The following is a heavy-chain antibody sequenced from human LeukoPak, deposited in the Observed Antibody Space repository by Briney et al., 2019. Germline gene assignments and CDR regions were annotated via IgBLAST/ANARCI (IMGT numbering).Heavy chain of an antibody. D-gene: IGHD3-10*01. CDR1: GFTFSTYA. Sequence: PGRSLRISCAASGFTFSTYAMSWVRQAPGKGLEWVATMTGSGGSTFYGDSVKGRFTIARDNSNNMLYLQMNSLRAEDTAVHYCAKDLGLLWFGTFDYWGQGILVTVSS. CDR3: AKDLGLLWFGTFDY. CDR2: MTGSGGST. J-gene: IGHJ4*02. V-gene: IGHV3-23*01.